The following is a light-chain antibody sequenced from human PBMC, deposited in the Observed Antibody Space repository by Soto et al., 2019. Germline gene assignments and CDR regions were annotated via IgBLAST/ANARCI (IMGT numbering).Light chain of an antibody. V-gene: IGKV3-11*01. J-gene: IGKJ4*01. Sequence: EIVLTQSPATLSLSPGEIATLSCRASQSVSSYFAWYQQKPGQAPGLLIYDASNRATGIPARFSGNGSGTHFTLTISTLETADFDVYYCQKRSHFPLTFGGGTKVEIK. CDR1: QSVSSY. CDR2: DAS. CDR3: QKRSHFPLT.